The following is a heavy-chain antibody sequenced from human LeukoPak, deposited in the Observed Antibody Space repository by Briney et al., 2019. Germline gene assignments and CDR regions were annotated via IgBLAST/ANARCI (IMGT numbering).Heavy chain of an antibody. D-gene: IGHD6-13*01. Sequence: GRSLRLSCAASGFTFSSYAMHWVRQAPGKGLEWVAVISYDGSNKYYADSVKGRFTISRDNSKNTLYLQMNSLRAEDTAVYYCARESSSRYYFDYWGQGTLVTVSS. J-gene: IGHJ4*02. CDR2: ISYDGSNK. CDR1: GFTFSSYA. CDR3: ARESSSRYYFDY. V-gene: IGHV3-30*01.